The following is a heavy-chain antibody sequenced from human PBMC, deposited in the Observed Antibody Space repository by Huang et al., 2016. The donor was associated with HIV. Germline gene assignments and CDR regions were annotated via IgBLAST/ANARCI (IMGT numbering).Heavy chain of an antibody. CDR1: GYTLTELS. J-gene: IGHJ3*02. V-gene: IGHV1-24*01. D-gene: IGHD2-21*01. Sequence: QVQLVQSGAEVKKPGASVKVSCKVSGYTLTELSIHWVRQCPGKGLEWMGGFAPEHGETIYAQNFQGRVTMTEDTSTDTAYMELHSLRPEDTAVYYCAAGYDTYYDIWGQGTMVIASS. CDR3: AAGYDTYYDI. CDR2: FAPEHGET.